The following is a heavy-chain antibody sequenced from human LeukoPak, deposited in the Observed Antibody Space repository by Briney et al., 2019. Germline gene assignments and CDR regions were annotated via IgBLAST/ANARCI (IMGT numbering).Heavy chain of an antibody. Sequence: SETLSLTCAVYGGSFSGYYWSWIRQPPGKGLEWIGYIYYSGSTNYNPSLKSRVTISVDTSKNQFSLKLSSVTAADTAVYYCARDPSNSSSWPVFDYWGQGTLVTVSS. J-gene: IGHJ4*02. CDR3: ARDPSNSSSWPVFDY. D-gene: IGHD6-13*01. V-gene: IGHV4-59*01. CDR1: GGSFSGYY. CDR2: IYYSGST.